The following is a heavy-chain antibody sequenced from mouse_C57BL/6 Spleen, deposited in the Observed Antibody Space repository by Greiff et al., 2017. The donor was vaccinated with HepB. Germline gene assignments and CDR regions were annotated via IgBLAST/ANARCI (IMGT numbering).Heavy chain of an antibody. Sequence: VQLQQSGAELVRPGPSVKVSCKASGYAFTNYLIEWVKQRPGQGLEWIGVINPGSGGTNYNEKFKGKATLTADKSSSTAYMQLSSLTSEDSAVYFCAKNDGYYGGCAYWGQGTLVTVSA. J-gene: IGHJ3*01. V-gene: IGHV1-54*01. D-gene: IGHD2-3*01. CDR1: GYAFTNYL. CDR2: INPGSGGT. CDR3: AKNDGYYGGCAY.